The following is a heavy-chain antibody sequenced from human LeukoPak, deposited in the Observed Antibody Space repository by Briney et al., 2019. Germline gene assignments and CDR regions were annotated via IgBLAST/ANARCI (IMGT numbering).Heavy chain of an antibody. J-gene: IGHJ6*02. CDR3: ARGPGGRVATISYYYYGMDV. CDR1: GXTFSSYA. CDR2: ISYDGSNK. Sequence: PGGSLRLSCAASGXTFSSYAMHWVRQAPGKGLEWVALISYDGSNKYYADSVKGRFTISRDNSKNTLYLQMNSLRAEDTAVYYCARGPGGRVATISYYYYGMDVWGQGTTVTVSS. D-gene: IGHD5-12*01. V-gene: IGHV3-30-3*01.